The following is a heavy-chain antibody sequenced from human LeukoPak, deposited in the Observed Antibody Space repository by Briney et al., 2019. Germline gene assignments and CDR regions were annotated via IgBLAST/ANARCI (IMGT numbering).Heavy chain of an antibody. V-gene: IGHV4-34*01. CDR1: GGSFSGYY. D-gene: IGHD5-18*01. CDR2: INHSGST. J-gene: IGHJ4*02. CDR3: ARRLMGYSYGFLDY. Sequence: SETLSLTCAVYGGSFSGYYWSWIRQPPGKGLEWIGEINHSGSTNYNPSLKSRVTISVDTSKNQFSLKLSSVTAADTAVYYCARRLMGYSYGFLDYWGQGTLVTVSS.